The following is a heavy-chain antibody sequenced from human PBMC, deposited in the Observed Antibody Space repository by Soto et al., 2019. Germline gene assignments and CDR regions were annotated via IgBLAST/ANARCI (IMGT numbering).Heavy chain of an antibody. J-gene: IGHJ3*02. V-gene: IGHV1-69*06. D-gene: IGHD2-15*01. Sequence: QVQLVQSGAEVKKPGSSVKVSCKASGGTFSSYAISWVRQAPGQGLEWMGGIIPIFGTANYAQKFQGRVTITADKSTSTAYMELSSLRSKDTAVYYCASTTRQVAATPTGAFDIWGQGTMVTVSS. CDR2: IIPIFGTA. CDR1: GGTFSSYA. CDR3: ASTTRQVAATPTGAFDI.